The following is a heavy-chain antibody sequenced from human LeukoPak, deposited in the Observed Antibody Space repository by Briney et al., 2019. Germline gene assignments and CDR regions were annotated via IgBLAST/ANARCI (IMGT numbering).Heavy chain of an antibody. CDR1: GFTFSSYA. D-gene: IGHD3-22*01. CDR3: VKEGSYYDSSGYYRHYFDY. CDR2: MSTNGGST. Sequence: GGSLRLSCSASGFTFSSYAMHWVRQAPGKGLEYVSGMSTNGGSTYYADSVKSRFTISRDNSENTLYLQMSSLRAEDTAVYYCVKEGSYYDSSGYYRHYFDYWGQGTLVTVSS. V-gene: IGHV3-64D*06. J-gene: IGHJ4*02.